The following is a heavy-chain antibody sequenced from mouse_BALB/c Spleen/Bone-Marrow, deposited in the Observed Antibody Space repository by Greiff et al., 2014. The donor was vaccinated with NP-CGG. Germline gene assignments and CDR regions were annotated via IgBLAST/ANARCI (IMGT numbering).Heavy chain of an antibody. V-gene: IGHV14-3*02. J-gene: IGHJ3*01. CDR3: ASYYYGSSRFAY. CDR2: IDPANGNT. D-gene: IGHD1-1*01. CDR1: GSNIKDTY. Sequence: VQLQQSGAELVKPGASVKLSCTASGSNIKDTYMHWVKQRPEQGLEWIGSIDPANGNTKYDPKFQGKATVTADTSSNTAYLQLSSLTSEDTAVYYCASYYYGSSRFAYWGQGTLVTVSA.